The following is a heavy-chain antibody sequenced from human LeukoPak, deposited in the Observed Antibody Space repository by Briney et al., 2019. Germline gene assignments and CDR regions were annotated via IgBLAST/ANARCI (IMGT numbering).Heavy chain of an antibody. J-gene: IGHJ6*03. CDR3: AKDPGGRYYYYMDV. CDR2: ISGSGGGT. Sequence: GGSLRLSCAASGFTFSSYAMSWVRQAPGKGLEWVSAISGSGGGTYYADSVKGRFTISRDNSKNTLYLQMNSLRAEDTAVYYCAKDPGGRYYYYMDVWGKGTTVTVSS. D-gene: IGHD4-23*01. CDR1: GFTFSSYA. V-gene: IGHV3-23*01.